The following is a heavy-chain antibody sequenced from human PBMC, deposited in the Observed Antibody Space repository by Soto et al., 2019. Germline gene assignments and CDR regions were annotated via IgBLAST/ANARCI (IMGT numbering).Heavy chain of an antibody. CDR2: IDTDGSRT. Sequence: EVPLVESGGGLVQPGGSLRLSCATSGFTFSSYWVHWVRQAPGKGLVWVSRIDTDGSRTSYADSVKGRFTISRDNAENTLYLQMNSLSAEDTAVYYCARAGSYRFDYWGQGTLVTVSS. CDR3: ARAGSYRFDY. CDR1: GFTFSSYW. V-gene: IGHV3-74*01. D-gene: IGHD3-10*01. J-gene: IGHJ4*02.